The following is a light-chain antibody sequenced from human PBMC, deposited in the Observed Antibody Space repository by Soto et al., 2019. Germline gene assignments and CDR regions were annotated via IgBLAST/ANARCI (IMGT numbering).Light chain of an antibody. Sequence: QSALTQPPSASGSPGQSVIISCTGAGTDVGQYNYVSWYQQHPGKAPKLLIHHVSRRPSGVPARFSGSKSGNTASLTVSGLQTEDEADYYCSSYGGFNNVLFGGGTKLTVL. J-gene: IGLJ2*01. CDR1: GTDVGQYNY. V-gene: IGLV2-8*01. CDR3: SSYGGFNNVL. CDR2: HVS.